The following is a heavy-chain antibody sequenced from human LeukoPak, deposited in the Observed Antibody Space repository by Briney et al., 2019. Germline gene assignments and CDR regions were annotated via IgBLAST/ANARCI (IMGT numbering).Heavy chain of an antibody. D-gene: IGHD1-1*01. J-gene: IGHJ4*02. CDR3: ARTTYGDY. CDR2: IKEDGSET. Sequence: PGGSLRLSCAASGFTLGSYWMTWVRQAPRKGLEWAAAIKEDGSETYYVDSVKGRFTISRDSAKNSLYLQMSSLRAEDTAVYYCARTTYGDYWGQGTLVTVSS. V-gene: IGHV3-7*02. CDR1: GFTLGSYW.